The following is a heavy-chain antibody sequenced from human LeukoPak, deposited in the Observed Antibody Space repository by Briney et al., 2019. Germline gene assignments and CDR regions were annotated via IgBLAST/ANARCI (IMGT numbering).Heavy chain of an antibody. CDR1: GFNFDDYG. CDR3: ARDRPIVVVTAIPFGGYYYYMDV. V-gene: IGHV3-20*04. CDR2: ISSTGGTT. D-gene: IGHD2-21*02. J-gene: IGHJ6*03. Sequence: GGSLRLSCAASGFNFDDYGMSWVRQAPGKGLEWVSSISSTGGTTYYADSVKGRFTISRDNAKNSLYLQMNSLRAEDTAVYYCARDRPIVVVTAIPFGGYYYYMDVWGKGTTVTVSS.